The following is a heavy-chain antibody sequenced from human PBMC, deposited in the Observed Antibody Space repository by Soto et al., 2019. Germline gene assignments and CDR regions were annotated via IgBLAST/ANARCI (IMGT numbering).Heavy chain of an antibody. Sequence: PGESLKLSCTASGDTFSRYWIAWVRQMPGKGLEWMGIIYPGDSDATYSPSFEGQVTFSVDKSITTAYLQWISLKASDTAMYYCARQAYFGSGTYYSDYWGQGTQVTVSS. CDR2: IYPGDSDA. J-gene: IGHJ4*02. CDR3: ARQAYFGSGTYYSDY. CDR1: GDTFSRYW. D-gene: IGHD3-10*01. V-gene: IGHV5-51*01.